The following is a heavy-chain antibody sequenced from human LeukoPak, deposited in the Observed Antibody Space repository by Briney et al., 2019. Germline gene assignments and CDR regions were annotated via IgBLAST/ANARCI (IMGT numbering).Heavy chain of an antibody. J-gene: IGHJ3*02. Sequence: PGGSLRLSCAASGFTFSSYAMSWVRQAPGKGLEWVSGISGSGGSTYYADSVKGRFTISRGNAKNSLYLQMNSLRAKDTAVYYCARTYDTDAFDIWGQGTMVTVSS. V-gene: IGHV3-23*01. CDR1: GFTFSSYA. D-gene: IGHD3-22*01. CDR2: ISGSGGST. CDR3: ARTYDTDAFDI.